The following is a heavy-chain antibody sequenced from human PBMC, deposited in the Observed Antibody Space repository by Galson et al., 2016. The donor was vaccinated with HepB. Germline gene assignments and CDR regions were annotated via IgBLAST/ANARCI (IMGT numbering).Heavy chain of an antibody. J-gene: IGHJ5*02. Sequence: SLRLSCAASGFTFSNYGMHWVRQASGKGLEWVAIIWYDGSKKYYADSVKGRLTISRDNYKNTLYLQMNTLRAEDTAVYYCARADIGTSGTFPKFDPWGQGTLVTVSS. D-gene: IGHD6-13*01. V-gene: IGHV3-33*01. CDR1: GFTFSNYG. CDR2: IWYDGSKK. CDR3: ARADIGTSGTFPKFDP.